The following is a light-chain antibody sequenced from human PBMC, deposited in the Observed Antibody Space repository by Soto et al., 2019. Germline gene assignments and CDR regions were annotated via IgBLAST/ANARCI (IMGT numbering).Light chain of an antibody. CDR3: QKYNRTPRT. CDR1: QGISDY. J-gene: IGKJ1*01. Sequence: DIQMTQSPSSLSASVGDRVTITCRASQGISDYLAWYQQKPGKVPKLLIYEASTLQSGVPSRFSGSGSRTDFTLTISSLQPEDVATYYCQKYNRTPRTFGQGTKVEIK. V-gene: IGKV1-27*01. CDR2: EAS.